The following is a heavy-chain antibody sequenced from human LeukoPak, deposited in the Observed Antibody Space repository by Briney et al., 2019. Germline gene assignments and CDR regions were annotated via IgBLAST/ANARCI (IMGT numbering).Heavy chain of an antibody. CDR3: ARSYGDYYYYGMDV. V-gene: IGHV1-8*02. CDR1: GYTFTSYG. CDR2: MNPNSGNT. Sequence: ASVKVSCKASGYTFTSYGISWVRQAPGQGLEWMGWMNPNSGNTGYAQKFQGRVTMTRNTSISTAYMELSSLRSEDTAVYYCARSYGDYYYYGMDVWGQGTTVTVSS. D-gene: IGHD4-17*01. J-gene: IGHJ6*02.